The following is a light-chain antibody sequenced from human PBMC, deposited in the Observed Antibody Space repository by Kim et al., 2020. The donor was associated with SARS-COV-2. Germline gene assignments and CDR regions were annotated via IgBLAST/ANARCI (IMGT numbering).Light chain of an antibody. CDR1: KLGDKY. V-gene: IGLV3-1*01. CDR3: QTWDSITVV. Sequence: VSSGQSARITCSGDKLGDKYACCYQQKPGQSPVLVIFQDTKRPSGIPERFAGSNSGNTATLTISGTQAMDEADYYCQTWDSITVVFGGGTQLTVL. CDR2: QDT. J-gene: IGLJ2*01.